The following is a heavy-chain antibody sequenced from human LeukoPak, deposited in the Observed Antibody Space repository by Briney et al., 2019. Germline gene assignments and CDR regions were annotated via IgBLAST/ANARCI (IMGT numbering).Heavy chain of an antibody. CDR2: NLGSGRSA. D-gene: IGHD3-9*01. J-gene: IGHJ4*02. Sequence: GASLRLSCAASGFTFNNYAMSWVRQAPGKGLEWVSANLGSGRSAYYADSVKGRFTISRDNSKNSLFLQMNSLRVEDTALYYCSKWGDYDVLTGYYDSDFWGQGTLVTVSA. V-gene: IGHV3-23*01. CDR3: SKWGDYDVLTGYYDSDF. CDR1: GFTFNNYA.